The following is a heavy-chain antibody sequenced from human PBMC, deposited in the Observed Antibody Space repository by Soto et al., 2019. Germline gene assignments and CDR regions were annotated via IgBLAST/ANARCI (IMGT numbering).Heavy chain of an antibody. J-gene: IGHJ4*02. V-gene: IGHV4-30-4*08. CDR1: GGSISSCDYY. D-gene: IGHD6-13*01. CDR3: SREDAAGNFDY. Sequence: SETLSLTCSVSGGSISSCDYYWGWVRQPPGKGLEWIGNILYSGSTYYTPSLKSRVTISVDTSKNQFSLKLSSVTASDTAVYYCSREDAAGNFDYWGQGTLVTVSS. CDR2: ILYSGST.